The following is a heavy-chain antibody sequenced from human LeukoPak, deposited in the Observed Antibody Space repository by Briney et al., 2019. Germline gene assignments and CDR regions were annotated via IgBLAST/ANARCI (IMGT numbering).Heavy chain of an antibody. V-gene: IGHV3-53*01. CDR1: GFTVSSNY. J-gene: IGHJ4*02. D-gene: IGHD4-17*01. CDR2: IYSGGST. Sequence: GGSLRLSCAASGFTVSSNYMSWVRQAPGKGLEWVSVIYSGGSTYYAASVKGRFTISRDNSKNTLYLQMNSLRAEDTAVYYCARVRGDYPYYFDYWGQGTLVTVSS. CDR3: ARVRGDYPYYFDY.